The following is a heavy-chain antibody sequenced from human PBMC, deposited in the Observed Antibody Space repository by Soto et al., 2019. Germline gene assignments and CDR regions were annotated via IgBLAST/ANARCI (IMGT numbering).Heavy chain of an antibody. V-gene: IGHV3-48*02. Sequence: EVQLVESGGGLVQPGGSLRVSCAASGFTFSSYAMNWVRQTPGKGLEWVSHIRKRGDSMYYADSVNGRFTISRDNAESSLHLQMNGLTDEDNAVYYFARQVYTVVTPVDYWGQGALVTVAS. CDR3: ARQVYTVVTPVDY. CDR2: IRKRGDSM. D-gene: IGHD2-21*02. CDR1: GFTFSSYA. J-gene: IGHJ4*02.